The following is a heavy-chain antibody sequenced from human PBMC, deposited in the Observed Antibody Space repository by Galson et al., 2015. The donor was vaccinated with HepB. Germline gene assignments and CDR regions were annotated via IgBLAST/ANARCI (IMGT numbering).Heavy chain of an antibody. CDR2: INPSGGST. J-gene: IGHJ4*02. CDR3: ARGKGGVGDYYDSSGYLDY. V-gene: IGHV1-46*01. CDR1: GYTFTSYY. D-gene: IGHD3-22*01. Sequence: SVKVSCKASGYTFTSYYMHWVRQAPGQGLEWMGIINPSGGSTSYAQKFQGRVTMTRDTSTSTVYMELSSLRSEDTAVYYCARGKGGVGDYYDSSGYLDYWGQGTLVTVSS.